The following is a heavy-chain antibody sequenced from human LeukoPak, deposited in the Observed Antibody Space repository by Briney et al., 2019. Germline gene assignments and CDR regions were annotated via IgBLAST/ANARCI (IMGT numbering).Heavy chain of an antibody. CDR1: GYSVSSGYY. J-gene: IGHJ4*02. V-gene: IGHV4-38-2*02. CDR2: VSSSGTT. Sequence: SETLSLTCTVSGYSVSSGYYWGWSRRSPGKGLEWLAAVSSSGTTYYSPSLKGRVTISLDTFKNEFSLRLTSVTAADTGVNYCARAPGSGWSDWGQGARVTVSS. CDR3: ARAPGSGWSD. D-gene: IGHD6-19*01.